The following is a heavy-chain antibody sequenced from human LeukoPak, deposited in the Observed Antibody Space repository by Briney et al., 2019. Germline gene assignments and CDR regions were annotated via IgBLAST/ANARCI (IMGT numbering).Heavy chain of an antibody. CDR1: GYTFTSYD. D-gene: IGHD1-26*01. J-gene: IGHJ5*02. Sequence: ASVKVSCKASGYTFTSYDINWVRQATGQGLEWMGWMNPNSGNTGYAQKFQGRVTITRNTSISTAYMELSSLRSEDTAIYYCARGRLSGSYYWFDPWGQGTLVTVSS. CDR2: MNPNSGNT. V-gene: IGHV1-8*03. CDR3: ARGRLSGSYYWFDP.